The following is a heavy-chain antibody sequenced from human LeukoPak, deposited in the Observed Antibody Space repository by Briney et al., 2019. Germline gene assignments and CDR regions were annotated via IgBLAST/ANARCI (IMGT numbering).Heavy chain of an antibody. CDR2: INHSGST. CDR1: GGSFSGYY. J-gene: IGHJ4*02. CDR3: ARGGIVGASHFDY. Sequence: PSETLSLTCAVYGGSFSGYYWSWIRQPPGKGREWIGEINHSGSTNYNPSLKSRVTISVDTSKNQFSLKLSSVTAADTAVYYCARGGIVGASHFDYWGQGTLVTVSS. D-gene: IGHD1-26*01. V-gene: IGHV4-34*01.